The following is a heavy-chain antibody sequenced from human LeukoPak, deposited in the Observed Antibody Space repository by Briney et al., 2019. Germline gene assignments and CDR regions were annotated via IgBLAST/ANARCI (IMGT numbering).Heavy chain of an antibody. Sequence: SETLSLTCTVSGGSISSGGYYWSWIRQHPGKGLEWIGYIYYSGSTYYNPSLKSRVTISVDTSKNQFSLKLSSVTAADTAVYYCARVNYYGSGSRYYYYGMDVWGQGTTVTVSS. CDR3: ARVNYYGSGSRYYYYGMDV. CDR2: IYYSGST. D-gene: IGHD3-10*01. V-gene: IGHV4-31*03. CDR1: GGSISSGGYY. J-gene: IGHJ6*02.